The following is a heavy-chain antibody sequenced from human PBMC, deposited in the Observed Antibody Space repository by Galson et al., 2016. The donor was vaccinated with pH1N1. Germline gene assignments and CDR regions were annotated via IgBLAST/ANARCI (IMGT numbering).Heavy chain of an antibody. CDR2: INSDGSST. CDR3: ASGGDVLFYRGMDV. CDR1: GFTFSSYW. D-gene: IGHD2-21*01. V-gene: IGHV3-74*01. J-gene: IGHJ6*02. Sequence: SLRLSCAASGFTFSSYWMHWVRQAPGKGLVWVTRINSDGSSTSYAVTVRGRFTISTDNAKKSLYLQMNSLRAEDTAFYYYASGGDVLFYRGMDVWGQGTTVTVSS.